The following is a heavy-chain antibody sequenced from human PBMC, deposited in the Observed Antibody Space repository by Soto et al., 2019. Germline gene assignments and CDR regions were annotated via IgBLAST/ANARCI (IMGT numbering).Heavy chain of an antibody. Sequence: ASVKVSCKASGDTFTSDNMHWVRQAPGQGLEWMGIINPIGGSTTYAPKFQGRVTMTRDTSTSTVYMELSRLRSEDTAVYYCARDKLSDSGSYHDFWGQGTLVTFSS. CDR1: GDTFTSDN. CDR2: INPIGGST. CDR3: ARDKLSDSGSYHDF. J-gene: IGHJ4*02. V-gene: IGHV1-46*01. D-gene: IGHD1-26*01.